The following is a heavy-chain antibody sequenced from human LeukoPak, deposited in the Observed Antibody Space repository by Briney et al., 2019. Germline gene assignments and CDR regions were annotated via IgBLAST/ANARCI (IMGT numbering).Heavy chain of an antibody. V-gene: IGHV4-39*07. CDR3: ARAWLLWFGEPDAFDI. CDR1: GGSISSSSYY. Sequence: SETLSLTCTVSGGSISSSSYYWGWIRQPPGKGLEWIGSIYYSGSTYYNPSLKSRVTISVDTSKNQFSLKLSSVTAADTAVYYCARAWLLWFGEPDAFDIWSQGTMVTVSS. D-gene: IGHD3-10*01. CDR2: IYYSGST. J-gene: IGHJ3*02.